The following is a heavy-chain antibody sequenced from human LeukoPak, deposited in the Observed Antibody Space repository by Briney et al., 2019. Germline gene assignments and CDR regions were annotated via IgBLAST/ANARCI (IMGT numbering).Heavy chain of an antibody. CDR2: IIPIFGTA. CDR3: ARESRLTGAMNWFDP. CDR1: GGTFSSYA. J-gene: IGHJ5*02. D-gene: IGHD3-16*01. Sequence: SVTVSCKASGGTFSSYAISWVRQAPGQGLEWMGGIIPIFGTANYAQKFQGRVTITADESTSTAYMELSSLRSEDTAVYYCARESRLTGAMNWFDPWGQGTLVTVSS. V-gene: IGHV1-69*13.